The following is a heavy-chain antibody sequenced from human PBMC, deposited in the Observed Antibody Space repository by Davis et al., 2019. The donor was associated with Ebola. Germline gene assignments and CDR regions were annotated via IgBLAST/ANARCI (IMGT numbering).Heavy chain of an antibody. J-gene: IGHJ5*02. CDR3: VRVFRAGREYNWFDP. CDR1: GGTFSSYA. V-gene: IGHV1-69*13. D-gene: IGHD3-10*01. CDR2: IIPIFGTA. Sequence: SVTVSCKASGGTFSSYAISWVRQPPGQGLEWMGGIIPIFGTANYAQKFQGRVTITADESTSTAYMELSSLRSEDRAVYYCVRVFRAGREYNWFDPWGQGTLVTVSS.